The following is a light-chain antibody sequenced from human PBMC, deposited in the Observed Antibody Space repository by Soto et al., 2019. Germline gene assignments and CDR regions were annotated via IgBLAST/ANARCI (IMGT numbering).Light chain of an antibody. Sequence: EIVLTQSPGTLSLSPGERATLSCRASQAVSSSYLAWYQQKPGQAPRLLIYDASTRAAGIPARFIGSGSGTDFTLTISSLEPEDSAVYYCQQHLGRHTFGQGTKVDIK. CDR3: QQHLGRHT. J-gene: IGKJ1*01. V-gene: IGKV3D-20*02. CDR1: QAVSSSY. CDR2: DAS.